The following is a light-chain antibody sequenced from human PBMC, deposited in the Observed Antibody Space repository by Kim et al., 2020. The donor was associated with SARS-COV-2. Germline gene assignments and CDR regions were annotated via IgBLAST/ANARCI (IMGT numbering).Light chain of an antibody. CDR1: NSNTGNNY. CDR3: GAWDSSLSAWV. Sequence: QSVLTQPPSVSAAPGQKVTISCSGSNSNTGNNYVSWYQRLPGSAPKLLIYDNNQRPSGIPDRFSGSKSGTSATLGITRLQTGDEADYYCGAWDSSLSAWVFGGGTKLTVL. V-gene: IGLV1-51*01. J-gene: IGLJ3*02. CDR2: DNN.